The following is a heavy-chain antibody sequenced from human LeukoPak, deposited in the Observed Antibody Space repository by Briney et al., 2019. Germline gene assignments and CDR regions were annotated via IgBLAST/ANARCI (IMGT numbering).Heavy chain of an antibody. V-gene: IGHV4-34*01. CDR1: SGSFSGYY. CDR2: INHSGST. Sequence: SETLSPTCAVYSGSFSGYYWGWIRQPPGKGLEWIGEINHSGSTNYNPSLKSRVTISVDTSKNQFSLKLSSVTAADTAVYYCASLDGPDYWGQGTLVTVSS. CDR3: ASLDGPDY. D-gene: IGHD1-1*01. J-gene: IGHJ4*02.